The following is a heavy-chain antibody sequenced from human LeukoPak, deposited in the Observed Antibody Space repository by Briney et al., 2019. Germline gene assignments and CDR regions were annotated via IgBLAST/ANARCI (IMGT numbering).Heavy chain of an antibody. CDR1: GFTFSSYG. D-gene: IGHD6-19*01. CDR2: IRYDGSNK. J-gene: IGHJ4*02. V-gene: IGHV3-30*02. Sequence: GGSLRLSCAASGFTFSSYGMHWVRQAPGKGLEWVAFIRYDGSNKYYADSAKGRFTISRDNSKNTLYLQMNSLRAEDTAVYYCAKDMTLYSSGWPQGGNYFDYWGQGTLVTVSS. CDR3: AKDMTLYSSGWPQGGNYFDY.